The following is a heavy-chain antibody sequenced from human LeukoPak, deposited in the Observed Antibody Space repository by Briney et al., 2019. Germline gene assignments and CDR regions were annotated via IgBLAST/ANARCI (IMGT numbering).Heavy chain of an antibody. CDR1: GGSFRGYY. CDR2: INHSGST. V-gene: IGHV4-34*01. Sequence: SETLSLTCAVYGGSFRGYYWSWIRQPPGKGLEWIGEINHSGSTNYNPSLKSRVTISGDTSKNQYSLKLSSVTAADTAVYYCARGLSGSYDYYYGMDVWGQGTTVTVSS. J-gene: IGHJ6*02. CDR3: ARGLSGSYDYYYGMDV. D-gene: IGHD1-26*01.